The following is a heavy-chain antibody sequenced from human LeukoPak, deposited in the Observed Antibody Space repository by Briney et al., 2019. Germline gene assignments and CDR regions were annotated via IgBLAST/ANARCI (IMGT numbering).Heavy chain of an antibody. Sequence: PSETLSLTCAVYGGSFSGYYWSWIRQHPGKGLEWIGYIYYSGSTYYNPSLKSRVTISVDTSKNQFSLKLSSVTAADTAVYYCARVSSLLHASFDYWGQGTLVTVSS. V-gene: IGHV4-31*11. CDR2: IYYSGST. CDR1: GGSFSGYY. CDR3: ARVSSLLHASFDY. J-gene: IGHJ4*02. D-gene: IGHD3-22*01.